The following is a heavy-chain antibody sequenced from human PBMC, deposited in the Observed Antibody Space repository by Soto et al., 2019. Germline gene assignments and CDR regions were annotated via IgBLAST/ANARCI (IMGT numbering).Heavy chain of an antibody. J-gene: IGHJ5*02. CDR3: ARGRGYYDFWSLRP. Sequence: ASVKVSFKASGYTFTSYDINWLRQATGQGLEWMGWMNPNSGNTGYAQKFQGRVTMTRNTSISTAYMELSSLRSEDTAVYYCARGRGYYDFWSLRPWGQGTLVTVSS. V-gene: IGHV1-8*01. CDR2: MNPNSGNT. D-gene: IGHD3-3*01. CDR1: GYTFTSYD.